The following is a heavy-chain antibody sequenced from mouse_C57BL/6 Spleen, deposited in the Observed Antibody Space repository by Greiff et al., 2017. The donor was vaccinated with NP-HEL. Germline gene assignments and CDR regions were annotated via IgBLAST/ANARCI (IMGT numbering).Heavy chain of an antibody. CDR3: ASLHYYGSGAWFAY. J-gene: IGHJ3*01. V-gene: IGHV7-3*01. D-gene: IGHD1-1*01. CDR1: GFTFTDYY. CDR2: IRNKANGYTT. Sequence: DVMLVESGGGLVQPGGSLSLSCAASGFTFTDYYMSWVRQPPGKALEWLGFIRNKANGYTTEYSASVKGRFTISRDNSQSILYLQMNALRAEDSATYYCASLHYYGSGAWFAYWGQGTLVTVSA.